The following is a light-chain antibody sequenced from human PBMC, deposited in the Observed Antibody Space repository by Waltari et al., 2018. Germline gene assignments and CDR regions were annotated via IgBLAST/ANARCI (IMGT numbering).Light chain of an antibody. Sequence: QAVLTQPSSLSATPGASASLTCTLRSGINVGTYRIYWYQQKPGSPPQYLLRYKSDSDKQQGSGVPSRFSGSKDVSANAGILLISGLQSEGEADYYCMIWHGSAAVFGGGTQLTVL. J-gene: IGLJ7*01. V-gene: IGLV5-45*03. CDR2: YKSDSDK. CDR1: SGINVGTYR. CDR3: MIWHGSAAV.